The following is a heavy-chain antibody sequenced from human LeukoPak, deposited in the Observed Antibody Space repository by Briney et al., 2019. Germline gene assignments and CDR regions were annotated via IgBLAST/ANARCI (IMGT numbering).Heavy chain of an antibody. J-gene: IGHJ4*02. V-gene: IGHV3-30*02. CDR3: ARILDSAWGELGY. CDR1: GFSVTGHY. Sequence: GGSLRLSCAASGFSVTGHYMSWVRQAPGKGLEWMAFIRSDGSNKYYADSVKGRFTISRDNSKNTLYLQMNSLRAEDTAVYYCARILDSAWGELGYWGQGTLVTVSS. D-gene: IGHD6-19*01. CDR2: IRSDGSNK.